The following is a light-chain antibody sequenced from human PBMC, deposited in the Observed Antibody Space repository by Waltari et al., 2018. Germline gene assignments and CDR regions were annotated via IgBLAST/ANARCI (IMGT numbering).Light chain of an antibody. CDR1: INNVGHQG. CDR3: LAWDSSLTVWM. Sequence: QAGLTQPPSVSKGLGQTATLTCTGTINNVGHQGPAWLQQHQGHPPKLLSYRTDDRPSGISERFAAFRSGNTASLMISGLQPEDEGDYYCLAWDSSLTVWMFGGGTKLTVL. CDR2: RTD. J-gene: IGLJ3*02. V-gene: IGLV10-54*04.